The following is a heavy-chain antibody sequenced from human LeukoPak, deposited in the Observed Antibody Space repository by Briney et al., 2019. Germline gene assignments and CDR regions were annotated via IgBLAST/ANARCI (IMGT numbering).Heavy chain of an antibody. V-gene: IGHV3-30*03. J-gene: IGHJ3*02. D-gene: IGHD6-13*01. Sequence: GGSLGLSCEASGFTFSSYGMHWVRQAPGKGLEWVAVISYDGSNKYYADSVKGRFTISRDNSKNTLYLQMNSLRAEDTAVYYCATAGTASFDIWGQGTMVTVSS. CDR1: GFTFSSYG. CDR3: ATAGTASFDI. CDR2: ISYDGSNK.